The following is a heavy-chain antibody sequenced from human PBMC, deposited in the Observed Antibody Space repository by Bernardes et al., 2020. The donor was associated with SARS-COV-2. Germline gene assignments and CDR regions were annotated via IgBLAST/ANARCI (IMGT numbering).Heavy chain of an antibody. V-gene: IGHV3-74*01. Sequence: GGSLRLSCAASGFTFSRNWMHWVRQAPGKGLVWVSRINIDGSSTSYADSVKGRFTISRDNAKNTLYLQMNSLRGEDTAVYYCARRNSSPASHSYDYWGQGTLVTVSS. CDR1: GFTFSRNW. CDR2: INIDGSST. D-gene: IGHD1-7*01. CDR3: ARRNSSPASHSYDY. J-gene: IGHJ4*02.